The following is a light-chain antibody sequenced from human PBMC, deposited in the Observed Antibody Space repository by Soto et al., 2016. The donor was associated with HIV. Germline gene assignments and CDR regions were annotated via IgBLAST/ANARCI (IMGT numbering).Light chain of an antibody. CDR1: NIGIKS. CDR2: DDS. J-gene: IGLJ2*01. V-gene: IGLV3-21*03. CDR3: EVWDDIGDQRV. Sequence: SYELTQPPSVSVAPGKTARITCGGNNIGIKSVHWYQQKPGQAPVLVVYDDSDRPSGIPERFSGSNSGNTATLTISRVEAGDEADYYCEVWDDIGDQRVFGGGTKVTVV.